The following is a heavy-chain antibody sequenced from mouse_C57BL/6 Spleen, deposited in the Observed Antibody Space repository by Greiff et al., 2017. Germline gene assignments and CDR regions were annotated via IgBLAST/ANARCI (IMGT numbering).Heavy chain of an antibody. V-gene: IGHV2-6*01. CDR3: ATSTFAY. Sequence: VQRVESGPGLVAPSQSLSITCPVSGFSLTSYGVDWVRQSPGKGLEWLGVIWGVGSTNYNSALKSRLSISKDHSKSQVFLKMNSLLTDDTAMYYCATSTFAYWGQGTLVTVSA. CDR2: IWGVGST. CDR1: GFSLTSYG. D-gene: IGHD2-1*01. J-gene: IGHJ3*01.